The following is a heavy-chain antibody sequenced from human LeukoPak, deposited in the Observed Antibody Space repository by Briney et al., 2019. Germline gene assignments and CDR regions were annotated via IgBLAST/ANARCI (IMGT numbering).Heavy chain of an antibody. CDR1: GYSFGTYW. J-gene: IGHJ4*02. D-gene: IGHD3-10*01. Sequence: GESLKISCKGSGYSFGTYWIAWVRQMPGKGLEWMGIIYPGDSETRYCPSFQGQVTISADKSISTAYLQWGSLKASDSAMYYCARAYGSGTYYPPLKYWGQGTLVTVSS. CDR2: IYPGDSET. CDR3: ARAYGSGTYYPPLKY. V-gene: IGHV5-51*01.